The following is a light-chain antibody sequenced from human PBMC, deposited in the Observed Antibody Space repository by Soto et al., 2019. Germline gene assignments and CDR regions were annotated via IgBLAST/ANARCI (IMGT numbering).Light chain of an antibody. V-gene: IGKV3-11*01. Sequence: EIVMTHSPVTLSVSPLEIATLSFSSSQSVTTNYLAWYQQKPGQAPRLLIYESSNRAAGIAARFSGSGSGTDFTLTISSLEPEDFAVYYCQQRSNWPQTFGQGTKVDIK. J-gene: IGKJ1*01. CDR2: ESS. CDR1: QSVTTNY. CDR3: QQRSNWPQT.